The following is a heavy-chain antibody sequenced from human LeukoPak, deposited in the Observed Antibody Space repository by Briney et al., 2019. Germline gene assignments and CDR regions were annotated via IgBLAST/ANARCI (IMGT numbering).Heavy chain of an antibody. CDR2: IIPIFGTA. D-gene: IGHD2-2*01. CDR1: GGTFSIYA. Sequence: GASVKVSCKASGGTFSIYAISWVRQAPGQGLEWMGGIIPIFGTANYAQKFQGRVTITADESTSTAYMELSSLRSEDTAVYYCASQYCSSTSCRGVIDYWGQGTLVTVSS. V-gene: IGHV1-69*13. CDR3: ASQYCSSTSCRGVIDY. J-gene: IGHJ4*02.